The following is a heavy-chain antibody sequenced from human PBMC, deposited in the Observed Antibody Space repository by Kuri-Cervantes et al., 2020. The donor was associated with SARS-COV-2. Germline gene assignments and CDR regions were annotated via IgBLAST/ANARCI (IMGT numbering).Heavy chain of an antibody. Sequence: GGSLRLSCAVSGFTVSTNYMSWVRQAPGKGLEWVAFIRYDGSNKYYADSVKGRFTISRDNSKNTLYLQMNSLRAEDTAVYYCAKDRMVRGVMGLVDYWGQGTLVTVSS. CDR2: IRYDGSNK. V-gene: IGHV3-30*02. CDR1: GFTVSTNY. CDR3: AKDRMVRGVMGLVDY. D-gene: IGHD3-10*01. J-gene: IGHJ4*02.